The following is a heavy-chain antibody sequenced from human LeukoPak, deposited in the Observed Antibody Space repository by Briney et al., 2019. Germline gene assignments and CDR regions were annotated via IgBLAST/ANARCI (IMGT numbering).Heavy chain of an antibody. Sequence: GGSLRLSCAASGFSFSSYWMSWMRQAPGKGLEWVANIKFDGNEEYYVDSVKGRFTISRDNAKNSLYLQLNSLRVEDTAVYYCKSGGAAPGSFDYWGQGTLVTVSS. CDR2: IKFDGNEE. CDR3: KSGGAAPGSFDY. V-gene: IGHV3-7*01. D-gene: IGHD1-1*01. J-gene: IGHJ4*02. CDR1: GFSFSSYW.